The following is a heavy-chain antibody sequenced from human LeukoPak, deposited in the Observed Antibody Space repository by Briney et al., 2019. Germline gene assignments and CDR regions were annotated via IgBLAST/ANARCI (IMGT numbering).Heavy chain of an antibody. V-gene: IGHV3-74*01. CDR1: GFTFTYHW. D-gene: IGHD5-18*01. CDR2: IRSDGGET. CDR3: AREQYSYGYNYYYMDV. Sequence: GGSLRLSCAASGFTFTYHWMHWVRQGPGKGLVWVSRIRSDGGETNYADSVKGRFTISRDNAKNSLYLQMNSLRAEDTAVYYCAREQYSYGYNYYYMDVWCKGTTVTVSS. J-gene: IGHJ6*03.